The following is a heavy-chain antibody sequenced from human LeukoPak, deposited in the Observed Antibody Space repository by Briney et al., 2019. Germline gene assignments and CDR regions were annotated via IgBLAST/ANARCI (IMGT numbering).Heavy chain of an antibody. D-gene: IGHD4-11*01. Sequence: PGGSLRLSCTASGFTFSSYSMNWVRQAPGKGLEWVSYISNTGTTMYYADSVKGRFTISRDNAKNSLYLQMNSLRVEDTAVYYCVKEVEATNWSQGTLVTVSS. J-gene: IGHJ4*02. V-gene: IGHV3-48*01. CDR3: VKEVEATN. CDR2: ISNTGTTM. CDR1: GFTFSSYS.